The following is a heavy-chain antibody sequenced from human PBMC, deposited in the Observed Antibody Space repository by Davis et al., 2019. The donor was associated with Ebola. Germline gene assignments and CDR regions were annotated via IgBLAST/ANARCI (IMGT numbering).Heavy chain of an antibody. CDR3: VKDFTLSV. V-gene: IGHV3-23*01. CDR2: IGTSVYTT. D-gene: IGHD2/OR15-2a*01. Sequence: PGGSLRLSFPPSAFSFIHYAMSWVRQAPGKGLEWVAAIGTSVYTTFYADSVKGRFTISRDNSKNIRYLEMNSVRAEDTAIYYCVKDFTLSVRGQGTLVTVSS. CDR1: AFSFIHYA. J-gene: IGHJ4*02.